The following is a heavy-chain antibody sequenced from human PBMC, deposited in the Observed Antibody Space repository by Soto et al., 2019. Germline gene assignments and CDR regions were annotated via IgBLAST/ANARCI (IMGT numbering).Heavy chain of an antibody. J-gene: IGHJ5*02. CDR2: INHSGST. CDR1: GGSFSGYY. D-gene: IGHD2-2*01. CDR3: ARGPDIVVVPAAEPGDWFDP. Sequence: SETLSLTCAVYGGSFSGYYWSWIRQPPGKGLEWIGEINHSGSTNYNPSLKSRVTISVDTSKNQFSLKLSSVTAADTAVYYCARGPDIVVVPAAEPGDWFDPCGEVALVTVSS. V-gene: IGHV4-34*01.